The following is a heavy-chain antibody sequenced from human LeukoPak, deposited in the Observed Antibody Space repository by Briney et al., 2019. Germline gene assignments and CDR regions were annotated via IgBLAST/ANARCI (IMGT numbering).Heavy chain of an antibody. CDR2: ITNSGNT. CDR3: ATASGNSFFDY. D-gene: IGHD3-10*01. V-gene: IGHV4-31*03. Sequence: SETLSLTCTVSGDSISSTSRHWTWIRQLPGKGLEWIGYITNSGNTYYTPSLRSRLTISVDTSANQFSLRLSALTAADTAMYYCATASGNSFFDYWGQGTLVIVSS. J-gene: IGHJ4*02. CDR1: GDSISSTSRH.